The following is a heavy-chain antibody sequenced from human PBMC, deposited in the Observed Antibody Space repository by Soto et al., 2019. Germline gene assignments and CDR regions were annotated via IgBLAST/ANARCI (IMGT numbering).Heavy chain of an antibody. CDR2: TYYRSKWYN. D-gene: IGHD2-2*01. Sequence: QSPTLSLTCAISGDSVSSNSAAWNWIRQSPSRGLEWLGRTYYRSKWYNDYAVSVKSRITINPDTSKNQFSLQLNSVTPEDTAVYYCARGSRDIVVVPAALDYWGQGTLVTVSS. CDR1: GDSVSSNSAA. V-gene: IGHV6-1*01. J-gene: IGHJ4*02. CDR3: ARGSRDIVVVPAALDY.